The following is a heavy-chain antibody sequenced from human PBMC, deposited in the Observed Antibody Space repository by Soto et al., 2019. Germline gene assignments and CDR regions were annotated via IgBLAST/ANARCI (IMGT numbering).Heavy chain of an antibody. V-gene: IGHV4-59*01. J-gene: IGHJ4*02. Sequence: SETLSLTCTVSGGSISSYYWSWIRQPPGKGLEWIGYVYYSGSTNYNPSLKSRVTISVDTSKNQFSLKMRSVTDADTAVYYCARRYGGNFDYWGQGTLVTVSS. CDR1: GGSISSYY. D-gene: IGHD1-26*01. CDR3: ARRYGGNFDY. CDR2: VYYSGST.